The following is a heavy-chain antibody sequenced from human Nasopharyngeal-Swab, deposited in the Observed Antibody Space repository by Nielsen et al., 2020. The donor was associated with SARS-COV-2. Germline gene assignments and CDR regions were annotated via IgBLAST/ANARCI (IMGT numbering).Heavy chain of an antibody. J-gene: IGHJ6*02. V-gene: IGHV1-69*13. Sequence: SVKVSCKASAGTFSSYSISWVRQAPGQGLEWMGGIIPIFGTANYAQKFQGRVTITADESTSTAYMELSSLRSEDTAVYYCARGSGDYDTRAPYYYYGMDVWGQGTTVTVSS. CDR2: IIPIFGTA. D-gene: IGHD4-17*01. CDR1: AGTFSSYS. CDR3: ARGSGDYDTRAPYYYYGMDV.